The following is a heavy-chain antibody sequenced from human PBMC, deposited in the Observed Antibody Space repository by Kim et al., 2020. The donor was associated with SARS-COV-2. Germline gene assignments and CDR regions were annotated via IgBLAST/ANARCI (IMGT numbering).Heavy chain of an antibody. Sequence: SETLSLTCTVSGGSISSSSYYWGWIRQPPGKGLEWIGSIYYSGSTYYNPSLKSRVTISVDTSKNQFSLKLSSVTAADTPVYYGAGGGDEGYIALVTYWG. D-gene: IGHD3-16*01. J-gene: IGHJ4*01. V-gene: IGHV4-39*07. CDR2: IYYSGST. CDR1: GGSISSSSYY. CDR3: AGGGDEGYIALVTY.